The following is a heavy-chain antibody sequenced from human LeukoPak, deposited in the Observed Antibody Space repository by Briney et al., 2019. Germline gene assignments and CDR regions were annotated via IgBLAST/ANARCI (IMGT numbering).Heavy chain of an antibody. CDR1: GFTFSSYS. D-gene: IGHD2-2*01. CDR3: AKVYCTGSSCYWGVDY. J-gene: IGHJ4*02. CDR2: ISSSSNTI. V-gene: IGHV3-48*04. Sequence: GGSLRLSCAASGFTFSSYSMNWVRQAPGKGLEWVSYISSSSNTIYYADSVKCRFTISRDNARNSLYLQMNSLRAEDTAVYYCAKVYCTGSSCYWGVDYWGQGTLVTVSA.